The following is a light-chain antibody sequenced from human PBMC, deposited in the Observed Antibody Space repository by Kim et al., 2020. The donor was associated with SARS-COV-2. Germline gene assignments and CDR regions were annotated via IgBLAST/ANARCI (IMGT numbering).Light chain of an antibody. CDR3: QQYNSYPLT. CDR1: QSISSW. V-gene: IGKV1-5*03. CDR2: KAS. J-gene: IGKJ4*01. Sequence: DTQMTQSPSTLSASVGDRVTITCRASQSISSWLAWYQQKPGKAPKLLIDKASSLESGVPSRFSGSGSRTGFTLTITSLQPDDFATYYCQQYNSYPLTFGGGTKVDIK.